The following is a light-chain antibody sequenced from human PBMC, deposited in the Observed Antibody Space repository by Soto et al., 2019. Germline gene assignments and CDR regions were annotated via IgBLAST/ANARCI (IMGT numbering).Light chain of an antibody. V-gene: IGKV1-12*01. CDR2: GAS. J-gene: IGKJ3*01. CDR3: QQANSFPLFT. CDR1: QDISRW. Sequence: DIQMTQSPSSVSASVGDRVTITCRASQDISRWLAWYQQKPGKAPMLLIYGASSLQSGVPSRFSGSGSGTDFTLTISSLQPEDFATYYCQQANSFPLFTFGPGTKVDIK.